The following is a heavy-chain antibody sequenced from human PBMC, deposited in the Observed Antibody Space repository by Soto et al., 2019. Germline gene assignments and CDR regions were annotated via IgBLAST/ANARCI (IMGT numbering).Heavy chain of an antibody. D-gene: IGHD3-22*01. Sequence: SETLSLTCTVSGGSISNGGYYWSWIRQHPGEGLEWIGYIYYSGSTYYKPSLKSRLTISVDTSKNQFSLKLSSVTAADTAVYYCASLSAGYYYDSSGYYFDYWGQGTLVTVSS. J-gene: IGHJ4*02. CDR3: ASLSAGYYYDSSGYYFDY. V-gene: IGHV4-31*03. CDR2: IYYSGST. CDR1: GGSISNGGYY.